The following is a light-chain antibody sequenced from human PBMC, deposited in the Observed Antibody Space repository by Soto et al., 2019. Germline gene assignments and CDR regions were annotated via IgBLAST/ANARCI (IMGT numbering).Light chain of an antibody. J-gene: IGKJ4*01. CDR2: DAS. CDR3: QQYNNWPVT. V-gene: IGKV3-15*01. Sequence: EIVMTQSPATLSVSPGEGITLSCRASQSASKLAWYQQKPGQAPRLLIYDASTRATGIPARFSGSGSGTEFTLAISSLQSEDFGVYYGQQYNNWPVTFGGGTKVEIK. CDR1: QSASK.